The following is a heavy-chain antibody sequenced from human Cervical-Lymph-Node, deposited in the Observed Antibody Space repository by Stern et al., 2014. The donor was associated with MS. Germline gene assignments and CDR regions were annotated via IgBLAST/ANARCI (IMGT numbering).Heavy chain of an antibody. Sequence: VQLEESGGGVVQPGRSLRLSCAASGFTLSSYGIHWVRQAPGTGLEWVAVISYDGSDTFYADSVKGRFTISRDNSKNTVDLQMNSLRAEDTAVYHCAKDRYYDFWSGSKSMDVWGLGTTVTVSS. CDR1: GFTLSSYG. CDR2: ISYDGSDT. V-gene: IGHV3-30*18. J-gene: IGHJ6*02. D-gene: IGHD3-3*01. CDR3: AKDRYYDFWSGSKSMDV.